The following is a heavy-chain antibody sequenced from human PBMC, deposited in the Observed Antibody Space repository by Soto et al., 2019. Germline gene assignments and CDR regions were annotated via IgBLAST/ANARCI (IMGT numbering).Heavy chain of an antibody. CDR3: ASLARGWLFKQADAFDI. V-gene: IGHV3-72*01. CDR1: GFTFSDHY. CDR2: TRNKANSYTT. Sequence: GGSLRLSCAASGFTFSDHYMDWVRQAPGKGLEWVGRTRNKANSYTTEYAASVKGRFTISRDDSKNSLYLQMNSLKTEDTAVYYCASLARGWLFKQADAFDIWGQGTMVTVSS. J-gene: IGHJ3*02. D-gene: IGHD3-22*01.